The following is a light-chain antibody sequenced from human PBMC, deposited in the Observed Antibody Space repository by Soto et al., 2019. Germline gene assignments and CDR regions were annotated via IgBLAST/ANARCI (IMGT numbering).Light chain of an antibody. J-gene: IGLJ1*01. V-gene: IGLV2-14*03. Sequence: QSVLTQPASVSGSPGQSITISCTGTSSDIGTYNYVSWYQQHTGKAPKLMIFDVSYRPSGVSNRFSGSKSDNTASLTTSGLQAEDEADYYCNSYTGTSSRYVFGTGTKVTVL. CDR3: NSYTGTSSRYV. CDR2: DVS. CDR1: SSDIGTYNY.